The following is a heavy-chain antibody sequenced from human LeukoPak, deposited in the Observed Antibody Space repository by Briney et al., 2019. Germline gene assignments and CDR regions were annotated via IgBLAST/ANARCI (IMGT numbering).Heavy chain of an antibody. J-gene: IGHJ4*02. D-gene: IGHD1-26*01. CDR2: ISHDGSNK. CDR3: AKSEILWDLLGYFDY. CDR1: GFTFSSYA. Sequence: PGGSLRLSCVVSGFTFSSYAMHWVRRAPGKGLEWVAVISHDGSNKYLADFVKGRFTISRDNSKNTMFLRMNSLRPEDTATYYCAKSEILWDLLGYFDYWGQGTLVTVSS. V-gene: IGHV3-30*18.